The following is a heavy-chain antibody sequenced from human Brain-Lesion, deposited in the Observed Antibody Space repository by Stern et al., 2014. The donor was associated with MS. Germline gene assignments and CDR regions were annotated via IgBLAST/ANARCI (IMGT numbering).Heavy chain of an antibody. CDR3: ARAVRNQLLSEY. V-gene: IGHV1-8*01. J-gene: IGHJ4*02. CDR2: LNPYSGNT. CDR1: GYTFSSYD. Sequence: VQLVEPGAEVKKPGASVKVSCKASGYTFSSYDITWVRQASVHSLEWMGWLNPYSGNTGYAQKFKGRVAMTSDPSISTVYMELTSLTSDDTAVYFCARAVRNQLLSEYWGQGTLVTVSS. D-gene: IGHD2-2*01.